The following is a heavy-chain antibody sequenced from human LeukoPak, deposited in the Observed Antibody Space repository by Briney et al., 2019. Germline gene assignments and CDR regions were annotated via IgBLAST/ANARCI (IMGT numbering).Heavy chain of an antibody. D-gene: IGHD2-21*02. CDR2: ISGYNGNT. V-gene: IGHV1-18*01. CDR3: ARDYCNNPTCHTREFDY. Sequence: GASATVSCTASGYTFTSYGISWARQAPGQGLEWMGWISGYNGNTIYAQKLQGRVSMTTDTSTSTAYMDLRSLRSDDTAVYYCARDYCNNPTCHTREFDYWGQGTLVTVSS. CDR1: GYTFTSYG. J-gene: IGHJ4*02.